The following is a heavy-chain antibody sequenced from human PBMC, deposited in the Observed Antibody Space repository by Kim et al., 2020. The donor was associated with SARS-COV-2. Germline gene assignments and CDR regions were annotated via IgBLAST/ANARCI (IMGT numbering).Heavy chain of an antibody. CDR1: GFTFSSYS. CDR2: ISSSSSYI. V-gene: IGHV3-21*01. J-gene: IGHJ4*02. CDR3: ANYGDYEVPYFDY. D-gene: IGHD4-17*01. Sequence: GGSLRLSCAASGFTFSSYSMNWVRQAPGKGLEWVSSISSSSSYIYFADSVKGRFTISRDNAKNSLYLQMNSLRAEDTAVYYCANYGDYEVPYFDYWGQGTLVTVSS.